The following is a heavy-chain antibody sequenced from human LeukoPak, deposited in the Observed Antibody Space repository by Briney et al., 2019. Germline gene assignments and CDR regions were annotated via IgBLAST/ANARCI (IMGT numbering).Heavy chain of an antibody. V-gene: IGHV3-11*04. CDR2: ISSSGSTI. CDR1: GFTFSDYY. J-gene: IGHJ4*02. Sequence: KSGGSLRLSCAASGFTFSDYYMSWIRQAPGKGLEWVSYISSSGSTIYYADSVKGRFTISRDNAKNSLYLQMNSLRAEDTAVYYCAREGPGYCSSTSCQPLDYWGQGTLVTVSS. CDR3: AREGPGYCSSTSCQPLDY. D-gene: IGHD2-2*01.